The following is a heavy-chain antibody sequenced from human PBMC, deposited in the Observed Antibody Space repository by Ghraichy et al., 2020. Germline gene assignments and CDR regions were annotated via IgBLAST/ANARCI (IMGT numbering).Heavy chain of an antibody. CDR3: ARGPPPMITFGGVIVLGPTYCFDP. V-gene: IGHV4-34*01. J-gene: IGHJ5*02. Sequence: SQTLSLTCAVYGGSFSGYYWSWIRQPPGKGLEWIGEINHSGSTNYNPSLKSRVTISVDTSKNQFSLKLSSVTAADTAVYYCARGPPPMITFGGVIVLGPTYCFDPWGQGTLVTVSS. CDR1: GGSFSGYY. CDR2: INHSGST. D-gene: IGHD3-16*02.